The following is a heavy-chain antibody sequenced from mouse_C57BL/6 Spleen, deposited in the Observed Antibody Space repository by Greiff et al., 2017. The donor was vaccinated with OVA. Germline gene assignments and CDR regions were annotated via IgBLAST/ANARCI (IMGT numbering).Heavy chain of an antibody. Sequence: EVQLQQSGPELVKPGASVKISCKASGYTFTDYYMNWVKQSHGKSLEWIGDINPNNGGTSYNQKFKGKATLTVDKSSSTAYMELRSLTSEDSAVYYCAREGRGFDYWGQGTTLTVSS. J-gene: IGHJ2*01. CDR3: AREGRGFDY. CDR1: GYTFTDYY. CDR2: INPNNGGT. D-gene: IGHD3-3*01. V-gene: IGHV1-26*01.